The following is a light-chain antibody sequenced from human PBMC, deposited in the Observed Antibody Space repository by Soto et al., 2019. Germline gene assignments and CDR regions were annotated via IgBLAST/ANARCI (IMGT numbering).Light chain of an antibody. J-gene: IGKJ5*01. Sequence: DIQMTQSPSSLSASVGAGVTITCRGSQGIANCLAWFLQKPGKAHKSLIYAASSLQSGDPYKFRGSRSGTEFTLTIGSLPAEDFATYFCQQYYAYPITVRQGTRLDIK. CDR2: AAS. CDR1: QGIANC. V-gene: IGKV1-16*02. CDR3: QQYYAYPIT.